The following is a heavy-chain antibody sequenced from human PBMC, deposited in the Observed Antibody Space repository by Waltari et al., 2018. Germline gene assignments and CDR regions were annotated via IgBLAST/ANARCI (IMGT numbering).Heavy chain of an antibody. Sequence: EVQLVESGGGLVQPGGSLRLSCAASGFTFSSYSMNWVRQAPGKGLEWVSYISSSSSTIYYADYVKGGFTISRDNAKNSVYLQMSSLRAEDTAVYYCARDPALSQGGHYYYYYGMDVWGQGTTVTVSS. V-gene: IGHV3-48*01. CDR2: ISSSSSTI. CDR1: GFTFSSYS. J-gene: IGHJ6*02. CDR3: ARDPALSQGGHYYYYYGMDV. D-gene: IGHD2-2*01.